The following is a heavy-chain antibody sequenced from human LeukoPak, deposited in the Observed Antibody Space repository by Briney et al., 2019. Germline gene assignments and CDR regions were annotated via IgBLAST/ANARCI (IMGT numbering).Heavy chain of an antibody. CDR3: AKMGYSSSSGDY. J-gene: IGHJ4*02. CDR2: ISYDGSNK. CDR1: GFTFSSYG. D-gene: IGHD6-6*01. Sequence: GSLRLSCAASGFTFSSYGMHWVRQAPGKGLEWVAVISYDGSNKYYAGSVKGRFTISRDNSKNTLYLQMNSLRAEDTAVYYCAKMGYSSSSGDYWGQGTLVTVSS. V-gene: IGHV3-30*18.